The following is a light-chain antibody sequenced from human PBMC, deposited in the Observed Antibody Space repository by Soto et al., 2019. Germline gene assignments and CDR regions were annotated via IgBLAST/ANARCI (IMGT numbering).Light chain of an antibody. CDR3: MLATQSYT. Sequence: DIVLTQTPLSSPVTLGQPASISCRSSQSLVHSDGNTYFNWLQQRPGQPPRLLIYKSSKRFPGVPERFSGSGSGTYFTLKSSMVEAEDVGVYYCMLATQSYTFGQGTKLEIK. CDR1: QSLVHSDGNTY. CDR2: KSS. J-gene: IGKJ2*01. V-gene: IGKV2-24*01.